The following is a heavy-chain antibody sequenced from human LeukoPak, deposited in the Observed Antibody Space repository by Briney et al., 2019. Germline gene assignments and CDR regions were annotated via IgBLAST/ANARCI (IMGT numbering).Heavy chain of an antibody. CDR3: VRRGGSYWKTIDY. CDR2: IYYSGST. CDR1: GGSISSYY. D-gene: IGHD1-26*01. V-gene: IGHV4-59*08. J-gene: IGHJ4*02. Sequence: SETLSLTCTVSGGSISSYYWSWIRQPPGKGLEWIGYIYYSGSTNYNPSLKSRVTISVDTSKNQFSLKLSSVTAADTAVYYCVRRGGSYWKTIDYWGQGTLVTVSS.